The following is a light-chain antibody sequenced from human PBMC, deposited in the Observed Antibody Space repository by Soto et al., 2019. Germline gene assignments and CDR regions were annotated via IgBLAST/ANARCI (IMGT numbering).Light chain of an antibody. CDR2: GAS. CDR3: QQYHNRWT. V-gene: IGKV3-15*01. Sequence: EIVMTQSPATLSVSPGERVTLSCRASQSVSSRLAWYQQKPGQAPRLLIYGASTRATGIPDRFSGSGSGTEFTLTISSLQSEDFAVYYCQQYHNRWTFGQGTKVEIK. J-gene: IGKJ1*01. CDR1: QSVSSR.